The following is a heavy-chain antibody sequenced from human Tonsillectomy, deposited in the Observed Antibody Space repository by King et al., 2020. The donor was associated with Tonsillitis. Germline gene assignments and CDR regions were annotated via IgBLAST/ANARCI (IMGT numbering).Heavy chain of an antibody. Sequence: VQLQESGPGLVKPSETLFLTCIVSGGSMRSYYWSWIRQSPGKGLEWIGYIYYSGTTNYNPSLQSRVTISVDTSKNQVFLRLTSVTAADTAACYCARHIGASRAFDVWGQGTMVTVSS. CDR3: ARHIGASRAFDV. CDR1: GGSMRSYY. D-gene: IGHD3-3*01. CDR2: IYYSGTT. J-gene: IGHJ3*01. V-gene: IGHV4-59*01.